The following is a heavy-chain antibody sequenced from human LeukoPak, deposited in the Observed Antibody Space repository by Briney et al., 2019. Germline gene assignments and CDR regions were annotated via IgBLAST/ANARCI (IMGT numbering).Heavy chain of an antibody. V-gene: IGHV3-7*01. Sequence: GGSLRLSCAASGITFSSYWMSWVRQAPGKGLEWVANIKQDGSEKYYVDSVKGRFTISRDNAKNSLYLQMNSLRAEDTAVYYCARENPYNSSSPMWYWGQGTLVTVSS. CDR3: ARENPYNSSSPMWY. CDR2: IKQDGSEK. D-gene: IGHD6-6*01. CDR1: GITFSSYW. J-gene: IGHJ4*02.